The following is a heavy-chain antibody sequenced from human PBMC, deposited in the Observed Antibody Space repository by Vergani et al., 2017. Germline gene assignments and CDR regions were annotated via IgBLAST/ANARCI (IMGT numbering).Heavy chain of an antibody. V-gene: IGHV3-11*05. D-gene: IGHD2-2*02. Sequence: QVQLVESGGGLVKPGGSLRLSCAASGFTFSDYYMSWIRQAPGKGLEWVSYISSSSSYTNYADSVKGRFTISRDNAKNSLYLQMNSLRAEDTAVYYCAKGERYCSSTSCYIYYYYMDVWGKGTTVTVSS. CDR1: GFTFSDYY. CDR3: AKGERYCSSTSCYIYYYYMDV. CDR2: ISSSSSYT. J-gene: IGHJ6*03.